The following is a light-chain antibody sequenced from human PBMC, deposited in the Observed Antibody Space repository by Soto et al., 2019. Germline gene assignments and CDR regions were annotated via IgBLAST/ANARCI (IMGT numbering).Light chain of an antibody. CDR2: GAS. V-gene: IGKV1-12*01. CDR3: LQSHSFPLT. Sequence: DIQMTQSPSSVSAAIGDRVTITCRASQDVSTWVAWYQQQPGKPPKLLIYGASGLHTGVPSRFSGSGSGTDFTLTFSALHPEDFATYFCLQSHSFPLTFGGGTNVDIK. CDR1: QDVSTW. J-gene: IGKJ4*01.